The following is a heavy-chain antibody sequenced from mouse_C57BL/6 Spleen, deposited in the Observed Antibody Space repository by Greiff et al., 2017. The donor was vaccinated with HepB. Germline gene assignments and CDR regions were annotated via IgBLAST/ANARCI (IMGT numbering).Heavy chain of an antibody. J-gene: IGHJ2*01. CDR3: AAGGTYFDY. V-gene: IGHV1-26*01. D-gene: IGHD2-14*01. CDR1: GYTFTDYY. CDR2: FNPNNGGT. Sequence: VQLQQSGPELVKPGASVKISCKASGYTFTDYYMNWVQQSHGKRLEWIGDFNPNNGGTSYNQKFKGKATFTVDTSSSTANMEHRSLTSEDSAVYYSAAGGTYFDYWGQGTTLTVAS.